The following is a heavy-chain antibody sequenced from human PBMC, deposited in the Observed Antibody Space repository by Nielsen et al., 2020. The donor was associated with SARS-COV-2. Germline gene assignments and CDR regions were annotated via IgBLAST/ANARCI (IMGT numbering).Heavy chain of an antibody. CDR2: IDGTSSYI. CDR1: GFTFDNNW. J-gene: IGHJ4*02. CDR3: AKDLNYEGY. V-gene: IGHV3-21*01. D-gene: IGHD3-3*01. Sequence: GESLKISCEVSGFTFDNNWMTWVRQAPGKGLEWVAAIDGTSSYIYYADAVKGRLTISRDNSKNTLYLQMNSLRSEDTALYYCAKDLNYEGYWGQGTLVTVSS.